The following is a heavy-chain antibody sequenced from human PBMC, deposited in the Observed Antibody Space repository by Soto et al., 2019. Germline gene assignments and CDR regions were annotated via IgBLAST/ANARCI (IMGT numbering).Heavy chain of an antibody. V-gene: IGHV1-8*01. CDR2: MNPNSGNT. CDR3: ARREKSYSSRRFDP. D-gene: IGHD6-13*01. Sequence: ASVKVSCTASGYTFTSYDINWVRQATGQGLEWMGWMNPNSGNTGYAQKFQGRVTMTRNTSISTAYMELSSLRSEDTAVYYCARREKSYSSRRFDPWGQGTLVTVSS. J-gene: IGHJ5*02. CDR1: GYTFTSYD.